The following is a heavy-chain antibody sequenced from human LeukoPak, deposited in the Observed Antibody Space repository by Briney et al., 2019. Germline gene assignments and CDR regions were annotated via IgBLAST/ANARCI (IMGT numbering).Heavy chain of an antibody. CDR1: GGSISSYY. J-gene: IGHJ4*02. Sequence: SETLSLTCTVSGGSISSYYWSWIRQPPGKGLEWVAYISDIGSINYNPSLKSRVTISLDTSKNQFSLKLSSVTAADTAAYYCAGHHPRNTVDFWGQGTLVTVSS. V-gene: IGHV4-59*08. D-gene: IGHD2-8*02. CDR2: ISDIGSI. CDR3: AGHHPRNTVDF.